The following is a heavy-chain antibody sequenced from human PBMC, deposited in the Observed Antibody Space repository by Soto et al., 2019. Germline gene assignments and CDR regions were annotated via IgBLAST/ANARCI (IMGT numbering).Heavy chain of an antibody. CDR3: ARAEDIVVVPAAIPSDY. CDR2: ISAYNGNT. Sequence: QVQLVQSGAEVKKPGASVKVSCKASGYTFTSYGISWVRQAPGQGLEWMGWISAYNGNTNYAQKLQGRVTMTTDTSTSTAYMDLRSLRSDDTAVYYCARAEDIVVVPAAIPSDYWGQGTLVTVSS. CDR1: GYTFTSYG. V-gene: IGHV1-18*04. D-gene: IGHD2-2*02. J-gene: IGHJ4*02.